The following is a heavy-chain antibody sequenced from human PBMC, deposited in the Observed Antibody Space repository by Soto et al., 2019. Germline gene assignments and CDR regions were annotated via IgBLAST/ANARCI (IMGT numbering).Heavy chain of an antibody. CDR3: AKDTPLRDSRGKYHYGMDF. V-gene: IGHV3-43D*03. D-gene: IGHD3-22*01. CDR2: ISWDGGSI. Sequence: GGSLRLSCAASGFTFDDYAMHWVRQAPGKCLEWFSLISWDGGSIYYADSVKRRFTISRENSKNSRYLQMNSLRSEDTALYYCAKDTPLRDSRGKYHYGMDFWGNGTTVTVFS. J-gene: IGHJ6*04. CDR1: GFTFDDYA.